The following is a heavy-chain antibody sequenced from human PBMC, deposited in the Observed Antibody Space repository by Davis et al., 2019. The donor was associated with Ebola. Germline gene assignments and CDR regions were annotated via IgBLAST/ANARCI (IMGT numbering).Heavy chain of an antibody. CDR1: GDSVSGGSGA. Sequence: HSQTPSLTCAISGDSVSGGSGAWNWIRQSPSRGLEWLGRTYYNSKWYNDYAASVKSRITINPDTSKNQFSLHLNSVTPEDTAMYYCVRGWYRSGLDVWGQGTTVTVSS. V-gene: IGHV6-1*01. CDR3: VRGWYRSGLDV. CDR2: TYYNSKWYN. J-gene: IGHJ6*02. D-gene: IGHD6-19*01.